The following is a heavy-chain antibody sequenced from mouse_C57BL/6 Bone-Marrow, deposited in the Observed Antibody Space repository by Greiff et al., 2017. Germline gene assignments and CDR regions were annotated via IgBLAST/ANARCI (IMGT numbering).Heavy chain of an antibody. D-gene: IGHD1-1*01. CDR1: GFNIKDDY. J-gene: IGHJ2*01. V-gene: IGHV14-4*01. Sequence: VQLQQSGAELVRPGASVKLSCTASGFNIKDDYMHWVKQRPDQGLEWIGWIDPENGDTEYASKFQGKATITADTSSNTAYLQLSSLTSEDTAVYYCTTYYYGSSFFDYWGQGTTLTVSS. CDR2: IDPENGDT. CDR3: TTYYYGSSFFDY.